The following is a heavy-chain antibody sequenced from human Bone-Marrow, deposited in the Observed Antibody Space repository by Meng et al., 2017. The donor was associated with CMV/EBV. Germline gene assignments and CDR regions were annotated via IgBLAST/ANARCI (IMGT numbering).Heavy chain of an antibody. D-gene: IGHD5-12*01. CDR3: ARGRGGTVPTIYYFDF. V-gene: IGHV4-34*01. Sequence: SETLSLTCAVYGGSFSGYYWSWIRQPPGKGLEWIGEINHSGSTNYNPSLKSRVTISVDTSKNQFSLKLSSVTAADTAVYYCARGRGGTVPTIYYFDFWGQGTLVTVSS. J-gene: IGHJ4*02. CDR2: INHSGST. CDR1: GGSFSGYY.